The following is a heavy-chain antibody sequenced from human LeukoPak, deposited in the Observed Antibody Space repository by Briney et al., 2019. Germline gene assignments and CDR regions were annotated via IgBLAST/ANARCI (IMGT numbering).Heavy chain of an antibody. V-gene: IGHV4-59*01. J-gene: IGHJ4*02. CDR3: GRTEYYFDY. D-gene: IGHD3-10*01. CDR1: SGSISSYY. Sequence: SETLSLTCTVSSGSISSYYWSWIRQPPGKGLEWIGYIYSSGSTNYNPSLKSRVTMSVDTSKNQFSLKLSSVNAADTAVYYCGRTEYYFDYWGQGTLVTVSS. CDR2: IYSSGST.